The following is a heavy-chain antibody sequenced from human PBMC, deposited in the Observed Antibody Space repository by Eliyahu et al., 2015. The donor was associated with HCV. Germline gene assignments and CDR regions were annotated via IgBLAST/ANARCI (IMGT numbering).Heavy chain of an antibody. D-gene: IGHD3-10*01. CDR2: IYPGDSDT. V-gene: IGHV5-51*01. Sequence: EVQLVQSGAEVKKPGESLKISCKGSGYMFSNSWIAWVRQMPGKGLEWMGIIYPGDSDTKYSPSFQGQVTISADKSINTAYLQWSSLKASDTAIYYCARQSRHYDSGNYNDEDYGPDNWFDPWGQGTLVTVSS. CDR1: GYMFSNSW. J-gene: IGHJ5*02. CDR3: ARQSRHYDSGNYNDEDYGPDNWFDP.